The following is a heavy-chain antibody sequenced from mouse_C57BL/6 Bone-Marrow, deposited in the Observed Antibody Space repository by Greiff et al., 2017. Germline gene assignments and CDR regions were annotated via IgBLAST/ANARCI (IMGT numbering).Heavy chain of an antibody. J-gene: IGHJ2*01. CDR3: ARWGGLYDFDY. V-gene: IGHV1-64*01. CDR2: IHPNSGST. Sequence: QVQLQQPGAELVKPGASVKLSCKASGYTFTSYWMHWVKQRPGQGLEWIGMIHPNSGSTNYNEKFKSKATLTVDKSSSTAYMQLSSLTSEDSAVYYCARWGGLYDFDYWGQGTTLTVSS. CDR1: GYTFTSYW. D-gene: IGHD2-14*01.